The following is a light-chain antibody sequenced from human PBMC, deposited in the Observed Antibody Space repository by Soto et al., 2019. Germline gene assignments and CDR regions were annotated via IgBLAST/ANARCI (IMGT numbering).Light chain of an antibody. CDR1: QSLSINS. CDR2: GAS. Sequence: EIVLSQSPGTLSLSPGERATLSCRASQSLSINSLAWYQQKPGQAPRLLIYGASTRATGIPDRFSGSGSGTDFTLTISRLEPEDFAVYYCQQYGSSPRTFGQGTKVDI. V-gene: IGKV3-20*01. CDR3: QQYGSSPRT. J-gene: IGKJ1*01.